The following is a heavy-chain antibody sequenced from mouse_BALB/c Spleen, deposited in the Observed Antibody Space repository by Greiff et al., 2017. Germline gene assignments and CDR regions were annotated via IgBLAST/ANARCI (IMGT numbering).Heavy chain of an antibody. Sequence: QVQLQQSGPELVKPGASVKISCKASGYTFTSYGINWVKQRPGQGLEWIGYIYPGSGGTAYNQKFKGKATLTADKSSSTVYMQLSSLTSEDSAIYFCARSRIYYYGSRVGWYFDVWGAGTTVTVSS. CDR1: GYTFTSYG. J-gene: IGHJ1*01. D-gene: IGHD1-1*01. V-gene: IGHV1-77*01. CDR3: ARSRIYYYGSRVGWYFDV. CDR2: IYPGSGGT.